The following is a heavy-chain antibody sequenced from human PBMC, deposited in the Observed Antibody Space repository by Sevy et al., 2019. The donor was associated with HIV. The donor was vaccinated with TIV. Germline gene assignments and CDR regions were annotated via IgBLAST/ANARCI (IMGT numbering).Heavy chain of an antibody. Sequence: GGSLRLSCAASGFTVSNKFMNWVRQAPGKGLEWASVIYSDGNTYYADSVKGRFTISRDNSKNTVHLQMNSLRTEDTAVYYCAKGLILELSWYGMDVWGQGTTVTVSS. J-gene: IGHJ6*02. V-gene: IGHV3-53*01. CDR1: GFTVSNKF. CDR2: IYSDGNT. CDR3: AKGLILELSWYGMDV. D-gene: IGHD3-3*01.